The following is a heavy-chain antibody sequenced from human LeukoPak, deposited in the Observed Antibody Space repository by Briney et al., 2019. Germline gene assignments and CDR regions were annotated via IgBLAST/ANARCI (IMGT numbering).Heavy chain of an antibody. CDR3: ARDGDSSSNDY. D-gene: IGHD6-6*01. Sequence: GGSLRLSCAASGFTFSTYAMSWVRQAPGKGLEWVSTISGSGANTYYADSVRGRFTISRDNSKNTLYLHMNSLRAEDTAVYYCARDGDSSSNDYWGQGTLVTVSS. V-gene: IGHV3-23*01. J-gene: IGHJ4*02. CDR1: GFTFSTYA. CDR2: ISGSGANT.